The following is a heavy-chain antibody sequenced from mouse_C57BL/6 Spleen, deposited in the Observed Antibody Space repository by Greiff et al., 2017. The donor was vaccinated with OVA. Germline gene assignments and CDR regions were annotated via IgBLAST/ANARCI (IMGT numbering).Heavy chain of an antibody. V-gene: IGHV1-80*01. CDR3: ARDYGSSYRDWYFDV. CDR1: GYAFSSYW. D-gene: IGHD1-1*01. CDR2: IYPGDGDT. Sequence: QVQLKQSGAELVKPGASVKISCKASGYAFSSYWMNWVKQRPGKGLEWIGQIYPGDGDTNYNGKFKGKATLTADKSSSTAYMQLSSLTSEDSAVYFCARDYGSSYRDWYFDVWGTGTTVTVSS. J-gene: IGHJ1*03.